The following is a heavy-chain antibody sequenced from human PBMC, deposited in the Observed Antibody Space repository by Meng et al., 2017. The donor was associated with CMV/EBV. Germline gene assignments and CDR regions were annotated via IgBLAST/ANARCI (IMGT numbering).Heavy chain of an antibody. CDR2: IYSGGSST. V-gene: IGHV3-23*03. CDR3: AKAILFGVVIDYFDY. CDR1: GFTFSSYA. J-gene: IGHJ4*02. D-gene: IGHD3-3*01. Sequence: GESLKISCAASGFTFSSYAMSWVRQAPGKGLEWVSVIYSGGSSTYYADSVKGRFTISRDNSKNTLYLQMNSLRAEDTAVYYCAKAILFGVVIDYFDYWGQGTLVTVSS.